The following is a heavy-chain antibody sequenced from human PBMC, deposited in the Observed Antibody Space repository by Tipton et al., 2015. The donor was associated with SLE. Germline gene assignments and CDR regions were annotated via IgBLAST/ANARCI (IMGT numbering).Heavy chain of an antibody. V-gene: IGHV4-38-2*02. D-gene: IGHD4-17*01. CDR1: GYSISSGFY. CDR3: SRGDYGDYRDAFDI. CDR2: IYHSGST. J-gene: IGHJ3*02. Sequence: TLSLTCTVSGYSISSGFYWGWIRQPPGKGLEWIGNIYHSGSTFYNPSLKSRVTISVDTSKNHFSLKLSSVTAADTAVYYCSRGDYGDYRDAFDIWGQGTLVTVSS.